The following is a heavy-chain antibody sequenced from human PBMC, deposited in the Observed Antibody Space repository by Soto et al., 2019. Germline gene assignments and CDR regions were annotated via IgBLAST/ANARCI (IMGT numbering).Heavy chain of an antibody. CDR3: ERDRLPMVRGDPKYGMDV. CDR1: GGSISSGGYY. CDR2: IYYSGST. D-gene: IGHD3-10*01. Sequence: QVQLQESGPGLVKPSQTLSLTCTVSGGSISSGGYYWSWIRQHPGKGLEWIGYIYYSGSTYYNPSLKSRVTTSVDTSKNRFSPKPSSVTAADTAVYYCERDRLPMVRGDPKYGMDVWGQGTTVTVSS. J-gene: IGHJ6*02. V-gene: IGHV4-31*03.